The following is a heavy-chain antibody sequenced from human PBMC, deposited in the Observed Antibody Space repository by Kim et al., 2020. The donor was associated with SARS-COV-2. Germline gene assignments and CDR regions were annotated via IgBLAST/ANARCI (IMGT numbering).Heavy chain of an antibody. Sequence: GGSLRLSCAASGFTFSSHVMHWVRQAPGKGLEWVALISYEGSTQRYTDSVKGRFTVSRDNSKNILFLQMNSLRAEDTAVYYCARNLVEDRVLGPWGQGTLVTVSS. D-gene: IGHD3-16*01. CDR2: ISYEGSTQ. J-gene: IGHJ5*02. CDR3: ARNLVEDRVLGP. CDR1: GFTFSSHV. V-gene: IGHV3-30*03.